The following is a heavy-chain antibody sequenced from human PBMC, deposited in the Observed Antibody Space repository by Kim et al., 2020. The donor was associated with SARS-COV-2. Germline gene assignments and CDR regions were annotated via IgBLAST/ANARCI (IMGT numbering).Heavy chain of an antibody. Sequence: SVKVSCKASGGTFSSYAISWVRQAPGQGLEWMGGIIPIFGTANYAQKFQGRVTITADESTSTAYMELSSLRSEDTAVYYCARSIGSAYYYYGMDVWGQGTTVTVSS. CDR3: ARSIGSAYYYYGMDV. CDR1: GGTFSSYA. J-gene: IGHJ6*02. D-gene: IGHD3-10*01. CDR2: IIPIFGTA. V-gene: IGHV1-69*13.